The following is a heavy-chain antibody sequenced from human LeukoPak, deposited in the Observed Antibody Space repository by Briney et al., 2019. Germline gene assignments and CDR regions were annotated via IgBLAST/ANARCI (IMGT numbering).Heavy chain of an antibody. Sequence: PSETLSLTCTVSGGSISNYYWNWIRQPAGKGLEWIGRIYTDGSTYYNPSLKSRVTMSVDTSKNHFSLKLTSVTAADTAMYYCARATRMPDFDCWGQGTLLSVSS. CDR2: IYTDGST. CDR1: GGSISNYY. V-gene: IGHV4-4*07. CDR3: ARATRMPDFDC. J-gene: IGHJ4*02. D-gene: IGHD2-2*01.